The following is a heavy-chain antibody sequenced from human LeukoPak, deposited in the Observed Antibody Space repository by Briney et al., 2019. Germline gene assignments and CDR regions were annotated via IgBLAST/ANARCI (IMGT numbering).Heavy chain of an antibody. D-gene: IGHD1-1*01. CDR1: GGTFSSYA. V-gene: IGHV1-69*04. CDR3: ARGFTGKFYYYYYMDV. CDR2: IIPILGIA. J-gene: IGHJ6*03. Sequence: ASVKVSCKASGGTFSSYAISWVRQAPGQGLEWMGRIIPILGIANYAQKFQGRVTITADKSTSTAYMELSSLRSEDTAVYYCARGFTGKFYYYYYMDVWGKGTTVTVSS.